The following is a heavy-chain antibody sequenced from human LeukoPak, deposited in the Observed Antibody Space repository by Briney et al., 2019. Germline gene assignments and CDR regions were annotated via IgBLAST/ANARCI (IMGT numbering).Heavy chain of an antibody. CDR2: IYYSGST. Sequence: SETLSLTCAVSGDSISGGDYSWSWIRQPPGKGLEWIGYIYYSGSTNYNPSLKSRVTISVDTSKNQFSLKLSSVTAADTAVYYCARGYSYAKYYFDYWGQGTLVTVSS. D-gene: IGHD5-18*01. J-gene: IGHJ4*02. CDR1: GDSISGGDYS. CDR3: ARGYSYAKYYFDY. V-gene: IGHV4-61*08.